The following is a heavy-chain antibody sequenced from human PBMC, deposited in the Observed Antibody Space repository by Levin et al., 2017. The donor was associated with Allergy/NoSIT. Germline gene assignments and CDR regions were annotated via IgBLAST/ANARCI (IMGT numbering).Heavy chain of an antibody. J-gene: IGHJ4*02. D-gene: IGHD3-22*01. Sequence: SETLSLTCTVSGGSISSSSHYWGWIRQPPGKGLEWIGSMYYSGSTYYNPSLKSRVTIYVDTSKNQFSLKLSSVTAADTALYYCASRILQYYYDSSGYYNYWGQGILVTVSS. CDR1: GGSISSSSHY. V-gene: IGHV4-39*01. CDR3: ASRILQYYYDSSGYYNY. CDR2: MYYSGST.